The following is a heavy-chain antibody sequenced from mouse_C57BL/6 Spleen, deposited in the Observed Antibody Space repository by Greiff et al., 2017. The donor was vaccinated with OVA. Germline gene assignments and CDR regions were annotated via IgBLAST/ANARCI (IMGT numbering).Heavy chain of an antibody. CDR2: IYPRSGNT. J-gene: IGHJ3*01. D-gene: IGHD2-14*01. V-gene: IGHV1-81*01. CDR3: ARGGEYDRGFAY. CDR1: GYTFTSYG. Sequence: VQLQQSGAELARPGASVKLSCKASGYTFTSYGISWVKQRTGQGLEWIGEIYPRSGNTYYNEKFKGKATLTADKSSSTAYMELRSLTSEDFAVYSCARGGEYDRGFAYWGQGTLVTVSA.